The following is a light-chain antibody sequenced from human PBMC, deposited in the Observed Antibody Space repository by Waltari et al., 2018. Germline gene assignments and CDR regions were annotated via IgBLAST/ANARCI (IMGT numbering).Light chain of an antibody. V-gene: IGLV1-51*01. CDR1: SPDIGENY. CDR3: GAWDSSLSAVI. Sequence: QSVLTQPPSVSAAPGQKVTIPCSGSSPDIGENYVSWFQQLPGTAPKLLIYDNNKRPSGIPDRFSGSKSGTSATLGITGLQTGDEADYYCGAWDSSLSAVIFGGGTKLTVL. J-gene: IGLJ2*01. CDR2: DNN.